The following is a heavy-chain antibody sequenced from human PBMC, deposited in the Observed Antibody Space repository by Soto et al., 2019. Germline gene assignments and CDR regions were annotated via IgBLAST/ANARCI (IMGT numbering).Heavy chain of an antibody. D-gene: IGHD2-2*01. Sequence: GGSLRLSCAASGFTFSNAWMSWVRQAPGKGLEWVGRIKSKTDGGTTDYAAPVKGRFTISRDDSKNTLYLQTNSLKTEDTAVYYCTTGDVVVVPAAIFDYWGQGTLVTVSS. CDR3: TTGDVVVVPAAIFDY. CDR1: GFTFSNAW. V-gene: IGHV3-15*01. J-gene: IGHJ4*02. CDR2: IKSKTDGGTT.